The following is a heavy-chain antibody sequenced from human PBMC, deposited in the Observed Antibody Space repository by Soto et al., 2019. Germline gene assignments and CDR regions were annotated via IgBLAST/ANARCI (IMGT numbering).Heavy chain of an antibody. J-gene: IGHJ4*02. CDR1: GFTFSSYW. CDR3: ARDLGGYFDSSPNFDY. Sequence: EVQLVESGGGLVQPRGSLRLSCAASGFTFSSYWMSWVRQAPGKGLEWVANIKQDGSEKYYVDSVKGRFTISRDNAKNSLYLQMNSLRAEDTAVYYCARDLGGYFDSSPNFDYWGQGTLVTVSS. CDR2: IKQDGSEK. V-gene: IGHV3-7*01. D-gene: IGHD3-9*01.